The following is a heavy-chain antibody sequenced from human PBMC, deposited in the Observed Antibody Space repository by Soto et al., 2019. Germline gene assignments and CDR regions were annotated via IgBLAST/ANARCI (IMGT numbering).Heavy chain of an antibody. Sequence: SVKVSCKASGGSFRTYTTSWVRQAPGQGLEWVGGIIPIFGTVNYAQKLRDRVTITADESTSTAYMELTNLRSEDTAVYYCTRDRGVTRLYCAMAVWGQGTTVTVSS. CDR2: IIPIFGTV. V-gene: IGHV1-69*13. CDR1: GGSFRTYT. D-gene: IGHD3-10*01. CDR3: TRDRGVTRLYCAMAV. J-gene: IGHJ6*02.